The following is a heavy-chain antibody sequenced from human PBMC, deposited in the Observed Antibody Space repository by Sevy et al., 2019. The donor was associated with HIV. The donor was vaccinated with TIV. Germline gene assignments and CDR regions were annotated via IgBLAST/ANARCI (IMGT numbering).Heavy chain of an antibody. CDR2: ISWNSGSI. J-gene: IGHJ6*02. CDR3: AKCNLDSSRWPLYYYYGMDV. D-gene: IGHD6-19*01. CDR1: GFTFDDYA. V-gene: IGHV3-9*01. Sequence: GGSLRLSCAASGFTFDDYAMHWVRQAPGKGLEWGSGISWNSGSIGHADSVKGRFTISRDNAKNSLYLQMNSLRAEDTALYYSAKCNLDSSRWPLYYYYGMDVWGQGTTVTVSS.